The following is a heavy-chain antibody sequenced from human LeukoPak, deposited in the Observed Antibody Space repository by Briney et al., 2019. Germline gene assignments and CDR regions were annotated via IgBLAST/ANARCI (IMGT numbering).Heavy chain of an antibody. CDR2: ISSSGSTI. V-gene: IGHV3-48*01. CDR3: AKDKRYFDWLTGMDV. D-gene: IGHD3-9*01. J-gene: IGHJ6*02. Sequence: GGSLRLSCAASGFTFSSYSMNWVRQAPGKGLEWVPYISSSGSTIYYADSVKGRFTISRDNSKNTLYLQMNSLRAEDTAVYYCAKDKRYFDWLTGMDVWGQGTTVTVSS. CDR1: GFTFSSYS.